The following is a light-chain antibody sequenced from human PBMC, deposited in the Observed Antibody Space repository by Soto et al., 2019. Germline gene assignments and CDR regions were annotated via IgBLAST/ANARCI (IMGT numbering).Light chain of an antibody. J-gene: IGKJ4*01. CDR1: QTVGKNY. CDR3: HQYAYSPLT. CDR2: DAS. Sequence: EIVVTQAPGTLSLSTGESATLSCRASQTVGKNYLAWFQHKPGQAPRLLIYDASSRATGVPDRFSGSGYRTDFTLTVSRLEPEDFAVFYCHQYAYSPLTFGGGTKVQIK. V-gene: IGKV3-20*01.